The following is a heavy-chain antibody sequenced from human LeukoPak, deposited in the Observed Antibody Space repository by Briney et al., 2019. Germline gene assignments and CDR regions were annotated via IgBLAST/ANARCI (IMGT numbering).Heavy chain of an antibody. D-gene: IGHD2-15*01. CDR1: GYSISSGYY. CDR2: IYHSGST. CDR3: AREPVIVVVVAAMNTNWFDP. Sequence: PSETLSLTCTVSGYSISSGYYWGWIRQPPGQGLEWIGSIYHSGSTYYNPSLKSRVTISVDTSKNQFSLKLSSVTAADTAVYYCAREPVIVVVVAAMNTNWFDPWGQGTLVTVSS. J-gene: IGHJ5*02. V-gene: IGHV4-38-2*02.